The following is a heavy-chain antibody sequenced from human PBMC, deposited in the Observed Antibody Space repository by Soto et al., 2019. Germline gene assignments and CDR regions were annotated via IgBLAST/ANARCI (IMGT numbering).Heavy chain of an antibody. Sequence: SETLSLTCTVSGGSISSSSYYWGWIRQPPGKGLEWIGSIYYSGSTYYNPSLKSRVTISVDTSKNQFSLKLSSVTAADTAVYYCARSPGLIRFPGFKWFDPWGQGTLVTVSS. V-gene: IGHV4-39*01. CDR1: GGSISSSSYY. CDR2: IYYSGST. D-gene: IGHD3-3*01. J-gene: IGHJ5*02. CDR3: ARSPGLIRFPGFKWFDP.